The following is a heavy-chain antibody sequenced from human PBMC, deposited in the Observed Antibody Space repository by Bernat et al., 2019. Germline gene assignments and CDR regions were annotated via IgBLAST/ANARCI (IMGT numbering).Heavy chain of an antibody. J-gene: IGHJ5*02. CDR3: AREGNYVWGSYRSPRGYNWFDP. V-gene: IGHV4-38-2*02. CDR2: IYHSGST. Sequence: QVQLQESGPGLVKPSETLSLTCAVSGYSISGGYYWGWIRQPPGKGLEWIGSIYHSGSTYYNPSLKSRVTISVDTSKNQFSLKLSSVTAADTAVYYCAREGNYVWGSYRSPRGYNWFDPWGQGTLVTVSS. D-gene: IGHD3-16*02. CDR1: GYSISGGYY.